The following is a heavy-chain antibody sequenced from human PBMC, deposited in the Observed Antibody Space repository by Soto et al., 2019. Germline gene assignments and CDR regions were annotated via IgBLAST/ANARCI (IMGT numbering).Heavy chain of an antibody. D-gene: IGHD2-15*01. V-gene: IGHV1-18*01. CDR3: AKYRRTDAEGYTLDF. J-gene: IGHJ4*02. CDR1: GYTFTSYG. CDR2: ISAYNGNT. Sequence: ASVKVSCKASGYTFTSYGISWVRQAPGQGLEWMGWISAYNGNTNYAQKLQGRVTMTTDTSTSTAYMELRSLRSDDTAVYYCAKYRRTDAEGYTLDFWGQGTLVTGSS.